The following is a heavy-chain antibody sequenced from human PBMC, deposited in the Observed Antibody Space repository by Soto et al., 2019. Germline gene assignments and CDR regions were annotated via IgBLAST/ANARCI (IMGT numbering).Heavy chain of an antibody. V-gene: IGHV1-8*01. CDR1: GYTFTSYD. CDR2: MNPNSGNT. D-gene: IGHD5-18*01. J-gene: IGHJ5*02. CDR3: ARGLIDPAMVPFDP. Sequence: QVQLVQSGAEVKKPGASVKVSCKASGYTFTSYDINWVRQATGQGLEWMGWMNPNSGNTGYAQKFQGRVTMTRNTSISTAYMEMSSLRSEDTAVYYCARGLIDPAMVPFDPWGQGTLVTVSS.